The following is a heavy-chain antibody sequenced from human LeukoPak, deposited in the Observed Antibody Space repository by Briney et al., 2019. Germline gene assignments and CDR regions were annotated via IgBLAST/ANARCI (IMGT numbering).Heavy chain of an antibody. CDR2: IYYSGST. Sequence: PSETLSLTCTVSGGSISSYYWSWIRQPPGKGLEWIGYIYYSGSTNYNPSLKSRVTISVDTSKNQFSLKLSSVTAADTAVYYCARHYYDFWSGYSWPDAFDIWGQGTMVTVSS. CDR1: GGSISSYY. D-gene: IGHD3-3*01. V-gene: IGHV4-59*08. J-gene: IGHJ3*02. CDR3: ARHYYDFWSGYSWPDAFDI.